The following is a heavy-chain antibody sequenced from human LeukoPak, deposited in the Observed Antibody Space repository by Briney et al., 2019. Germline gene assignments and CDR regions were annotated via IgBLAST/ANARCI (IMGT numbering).Heavy chain of an antibody. J-gene: IGHJ1*01. D-gene: IGHD6-13*01. CDR1: GFTFSSYA. CDR2: ISGSGGTGT. CDR3: ARKRQGSNWAAEYFQN. Sequence: GGSLRLSCAASGFTFSSYAMGWVRQAPGKGLEWVSAISGSGGTGTYYADSVKGRFTISRDNSKNTLYLQMNSLRAEDTAVYYCARKRQGSNWAAEYFQNWGQGTLVTVSS. V-gene: IGHV3-23*01.